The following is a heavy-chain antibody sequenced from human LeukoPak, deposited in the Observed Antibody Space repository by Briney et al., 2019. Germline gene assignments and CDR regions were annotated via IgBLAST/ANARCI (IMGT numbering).Heavy chain of an antibody. V-gene: IGHV1-2*02. CDR3: ARDLSSSNANWFDP. CDR2: INPNSGGT. J-gene: IGHJ5*02. CDR1: GYTFTGYY. Sequence: ASVKVSCKASGYTFTGYYMHWVRQAPGQGLEWMGWINPNSGGTNYAQKFQGRVTMTRDTSISTAYMELSRLRFDDTAVYYCARDLSSSNANWFDPWGQGTLVTVSS. D-gene: IGHD6-13*01.